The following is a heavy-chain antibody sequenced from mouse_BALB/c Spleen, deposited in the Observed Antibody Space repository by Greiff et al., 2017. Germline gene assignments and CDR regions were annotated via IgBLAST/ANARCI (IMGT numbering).Heavy chain of an antibody. Sequence: EVKLQESGPSLVKPSQTLSLTCSVTGDSITSGYWNWIRKFPGNKLEYMGYISYSGSTYYNPSLKSRISITRDTSKNQYYLQLNSVTTEDTATYYCARNYYGTVTEAWFAYWGQGTLVTVSA. CDR3: ARNYYGTVTEAWFAY. CDR2: ISYSGST. D-gene: IGHD1-1*01. V-gene: IGHV3-8*02. J-gene: IGHJ3*01. CDR1: GDSITSGY.